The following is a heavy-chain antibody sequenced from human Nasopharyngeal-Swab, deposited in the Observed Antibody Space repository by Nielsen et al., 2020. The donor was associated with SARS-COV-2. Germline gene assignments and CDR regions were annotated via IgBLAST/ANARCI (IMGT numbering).Heavy chain of an antibody. V-gene: IGHV4-34*01. D-gene: IGHD2-8*02. CDR3: VRGDIVLVVYAQSNWFDP. J-gene: IGHJ5*02. CDR2: INHSGST. Sequence: SETLSLTCTVYGGSFSGYYWSWIRQPPGKGLEWIGEINHSGSTNYNPSLKSRVTISVDTSKNQFSLKLSSVTAADTAVYYCVRGDIVLVVYAQSNWFDPWGQGTLVTVSS. CDR1: GGSFSGYY.